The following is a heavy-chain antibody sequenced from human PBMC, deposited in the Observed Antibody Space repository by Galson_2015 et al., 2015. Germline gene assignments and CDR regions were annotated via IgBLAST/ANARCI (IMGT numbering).Heavy chain of an antibody. CDR3: ARERLSSGYSVFDY. CDR1: GFTFSNYA. Sequence: SLRLSCAASGFTFSNYAMSWVRQAPGKGLEWVSTISGGAGTTYYADSVKGRFTISRDNSKNTLYLQMNSLRAEDTAVYYCARERLSSGYSVFDYWGQGTLVTVSS. D-gene: IGHD3-22*01. J-gene: IGHJ4*02. CDR2: ISGGAGTT. V-gene: IGHV3-23*01.